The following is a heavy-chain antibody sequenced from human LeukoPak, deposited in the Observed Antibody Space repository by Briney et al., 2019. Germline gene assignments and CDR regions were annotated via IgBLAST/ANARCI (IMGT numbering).Heavy chain of an antibody. CDR3: ARDDSSGITDAFDI. D-gene: IGHD3-22*01. V-gene: IGHV4-61*02. J-gene: IGHJ3*02. Sequence: PSETLSLTCTVSGGSISSGSYYWSWIRQPTGKGLEWIGRIYTSGSTNYNPSLKSRVTISVDTSKNQFSLKLSSVTAADTAVYYCARDDSSGITDAFDIWGQGTMVTVSS. CDR1: GGSISSGSYY. CDR2: IYTSGST.